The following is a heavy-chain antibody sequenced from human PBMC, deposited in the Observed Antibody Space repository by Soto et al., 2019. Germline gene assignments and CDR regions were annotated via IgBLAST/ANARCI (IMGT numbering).Heavy chain of an antibody. CDR1: GFTFSSYA. D-gene: IGHD2-2*01. CDR3: AKGESVVVPAAKDY. J-gene: IGHJ4*02. V-gene: IGHV3-30-3*01. Sequence: PGGALRLCCAASGFTFSSYAMHWVRQAPGKGLEWVAVISYDGSNKYYADSVKGRFTISRDNSKNTLYLQMNSLRAEDTAVYYCAKGESVVVPAAKDYWGQGTLVTVSS. CDR2: ISYDGSNK.